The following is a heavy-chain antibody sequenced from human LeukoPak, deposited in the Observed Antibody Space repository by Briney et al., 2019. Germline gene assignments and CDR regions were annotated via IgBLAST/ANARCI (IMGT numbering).Heavy chain of an antibody. CDR3: ARALRGIAAAASRFYYYYMDV. Sequence: ASVKGSCKASGYTFTSYDINWVRQATGQGLEWMGWMNPNSGNTGYAQKFQGRVTMTRNTSISTAYMELSSLRSEDTAVYYCARALRGIAAAASRFYYYYMDVWGKGTTVTVSS. CDR2: MNPNSGNT. J-gene: IGHJ6*03. D-gene: IGHD6-13*01. V-gene: IGHV1-8*01. CDR1: GYTFTSYD.